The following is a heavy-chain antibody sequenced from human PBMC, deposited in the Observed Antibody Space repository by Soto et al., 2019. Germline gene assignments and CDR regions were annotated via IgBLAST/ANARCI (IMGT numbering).Heavy chain of an antibody. Sequence: QVQLQESGPGLVKPSETLSLTCTVSGASISSHYWSWIRQPPGRGLEWIGYISYSGSTNYNPSLKSRVTLSADTSKNQFSLKLNSVTAADTAVFYCARHRGSTIHFDYWGQGTLVTVSS. CDR1: GASISSHY. J-gene: IGHJ4*02. CDR3: ARHRGSTIHFDY. V-gene: IGHV4-59*08. CDR2: ISYSGST. D-gene: IGHD3-10*01.